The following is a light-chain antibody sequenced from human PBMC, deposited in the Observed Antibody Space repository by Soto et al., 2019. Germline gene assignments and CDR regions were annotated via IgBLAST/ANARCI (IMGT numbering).Light chain of an antibody. V-gene: IGKV3-15*01. J-gene: IGKJ5*01. CDR1: QSVSSN. Sequence: EIVMTQSPATLSVSPGERATLSCRASQSVSSNLAWYQQKPGQAPRLLIYGASTRATGIPARFSGSGSRTEFTLTISSLQSEDFAVYYCQQYNNWSITFGQGTRLEIK. CDR3: QQYNNWSIT. CDR2: GAS.